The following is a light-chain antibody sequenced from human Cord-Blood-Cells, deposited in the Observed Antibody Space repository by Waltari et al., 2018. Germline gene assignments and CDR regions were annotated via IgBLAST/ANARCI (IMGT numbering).Light chain of an antibody. CDR2: LGS. CDR1: QSLLHSNGYNY. J-gene: IGKJ5*01. CDR3: MQGIHLPT. Sequence: DIVMTQSPLSLPVTPGEPASISCRSSQSLLHSNGYNYLDWYLQKPGQSPQLLIYLGSNRASGVPDRFSGSGSGTDFTLKISRVEAEDVGVYYCMQGIHLPTFGQGTRLEIK. V-gene: IGKV2-28*01.